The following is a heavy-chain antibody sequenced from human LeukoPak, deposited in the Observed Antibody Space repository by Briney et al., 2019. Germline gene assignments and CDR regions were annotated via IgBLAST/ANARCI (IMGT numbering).Heavy chain of an antibody. CDR3: AKDSAKKYDDY. CDR2: ISGSDGST. D-gene: IGHD2/OR15-2a*01. J-gene: IGHJ4*02. Sequence: GGSLRRSCAASGVTFSSYATSWVRQAPGEGLEWVSGISGSDGSTNYADSVKGRFTISRENSKNTLYLQMNSLRAEDTAVYYCAKDSAKKYDDYWGQGTLVTVSS. V-gene: IGHV3-23*01. CDR1: GVTFSSYA.